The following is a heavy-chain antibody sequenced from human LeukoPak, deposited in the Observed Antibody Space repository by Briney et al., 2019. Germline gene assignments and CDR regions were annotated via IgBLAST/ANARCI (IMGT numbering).Heavy chain of an antibody. Sequence: SETLSLTCTVSGGSITNYYWSWIRQPPEKGPEWIGYIYYTGRTNYSPSLKSRVTMSVDTSKNQFSLNLNSVIAADTAVYYCARYISSGLDYWGQGTLVTVSS. CDR3: ARYISSGLDY. CDR1: GGSITNYY. D-gene: IGHD3-22*01. CDR2: IYYTGRT. V-gene: IGHV4-59*08. J-gene: IGHJ4*02.